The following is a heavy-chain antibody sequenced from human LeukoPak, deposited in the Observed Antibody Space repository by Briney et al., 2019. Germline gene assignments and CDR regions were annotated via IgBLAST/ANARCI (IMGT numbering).Heavy chain of an antibody. J-gene: IGHJ4*02. CDR2: INTNTGNP. CDR3: ARDLGGSYYDFWSGYSLVFDY. V-gene: IGHV7-4-1*02. CDR1: GYTFTSYA. Sequence: ASVKVSCKASGYTFTSYAMNWVRQAPGQGLEWMGWINTNTGNPMYAQGFTGRFVFSLDTSVSTAYLQISSLKAEDTAVYYCARDLGGSYYDFWSGYSLVFDYWGQGTLVTVST. D-gene: IGHD3-3*01.